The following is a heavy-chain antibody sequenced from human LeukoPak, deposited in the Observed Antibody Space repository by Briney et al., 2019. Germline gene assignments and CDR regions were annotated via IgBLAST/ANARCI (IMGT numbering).Heavy chain of an antibody. CDR1: GFTFSSYW. CDR3: VVVGATTTYYMDV. CDR2: INSDGSST. D-gene: IGHD1-26*01. V-gene: IGHV3-74*01. Sequence: GGSLRLSCAASGFTFSSYWMHWVRQAPGKGLVWVSRINSDGSSTSYADSVKGRFTISRDNAKNTLYLQTNSLRAEDTAVYYCVVVGATTTYYMDVWGKGTTVTVSS. J-gene: IGHJ6*03.